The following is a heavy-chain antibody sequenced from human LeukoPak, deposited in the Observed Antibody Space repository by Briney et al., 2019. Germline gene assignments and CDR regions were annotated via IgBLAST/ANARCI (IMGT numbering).Heavy chain of an antibody. J-gene: IGHJ3*02. CDR1: GFTFSSYS. Sequence: PGGSLRLSCAASGFTFSSYSMNWVRQAPGKGLQWVSYISSSNSTIYYADSVKGRFTISRDNAKNSLYLQMNSLRAEDTAVYYCAKATVAGRGAFDIWGQGTVVTVSS. CDR3: AKATVAGRGAFDI. V-gene: IGHV3-48*04. D-gene: IGHD6-19*01. CDR2: ISSSNSTI.